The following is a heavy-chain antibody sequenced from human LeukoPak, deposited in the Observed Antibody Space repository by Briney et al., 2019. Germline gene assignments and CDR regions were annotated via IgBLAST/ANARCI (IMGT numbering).Heavy chain of an antibody. D-gene: IGHD2-2*01. V-gene: IGHV4-34*01. CDR3: ARIGSHCSGISCYGDY. CDR2: INHSGDT. CDR1: GGSFTDYY. J-gene: IGHJ4*02. Sequence: SETLSLTCAVYGGSFTDYYWSWIRQPPGKGLEWIGEINHSGDTDYNPSLESRVTISVDTSKNQFSLRLSSVTAADTALYYCARIGSHCSGISCYGDYWGQGALVTVSS.